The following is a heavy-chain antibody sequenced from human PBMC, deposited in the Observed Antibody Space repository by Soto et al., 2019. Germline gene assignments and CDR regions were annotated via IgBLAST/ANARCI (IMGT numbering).Heavy chain of an antibody. V-gene: IGHV4-59*08. D-gene: IGHD3-16*01. J-gene: IGHJ4*02. CDR2: IYYGGNT. CDR1: GGSISSYY. CDR3: ARMSADDVDY. Sequence: SETLSLTCTVSGGSISSYYWSWIRQPPGKGLEWIGYIYYGGNTNYTPPLKGRFTISVDTSKNHFSLKLSSVPAADTAVYYCARMSADDVDYWGQGTLVTVSS.